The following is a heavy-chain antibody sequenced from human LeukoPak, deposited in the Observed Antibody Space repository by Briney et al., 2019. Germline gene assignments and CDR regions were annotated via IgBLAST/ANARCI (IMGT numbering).Heavy chain of an antibody. Sequence: PSETLSLTCTVSGGSISSSSYYWGWIRQPPGKGLEWIGSIYYSGSTYYNPSLKSRVTISVDTSKNQFSLKLSSVTAADTAVYYCARVSEVGSVVTANKPFDYWGQGTLVTVSS. D-gene: IGHD2-21*02. CDR2: IYYSGST. CDR1: GGSISSSSYY. V-gene: IGHV4-39*07. J-gene: IGHJ4*02. CDR3: ARVSEVGSVVTANKPFDY.